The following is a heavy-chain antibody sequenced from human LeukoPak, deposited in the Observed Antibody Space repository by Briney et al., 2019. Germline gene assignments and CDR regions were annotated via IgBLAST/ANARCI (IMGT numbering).Heavy chain of an antibody. CDR1: GFTFSSYA. CDR3: AKDGYYGSGTYFDY. Sequence: WGSVRLSCAASGFTFSSYAMTWVRQAPGKGLEWVSAISGSGDSTYYADSLKGRFTISRDNSKNTLYLQMNSLRAEDTAVFYCAKDGYYGSGTYFDYWGHGTLFTVSS. CDR2: ISGSGDST. J-gene: IGHJ4*01. V-gene: IGHV3-23*01. D-gene: IGHD3-10*01.